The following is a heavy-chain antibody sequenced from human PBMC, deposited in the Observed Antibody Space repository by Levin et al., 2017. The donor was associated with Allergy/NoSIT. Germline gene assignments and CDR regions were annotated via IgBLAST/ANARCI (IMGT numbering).Heavy chain of an antibody. J-gene: IGHJ4*02. D-gene: IGHD2-15*01. CDR1: GDSITSSRYH. CDR2: TYTSGAI. CDR3: ATYLVGIGGRGY. Sequence: LRLSCAVSGDSITSSRYHWSWVRQHPGKGLEWIGHTYTSGAIHYNPSLESRILISIDTAENQFSLNLRSVTAADTAIYYCATYLVGIGGRGYWGQGTLVTVSS. V-gene: IGHV4-31*11.